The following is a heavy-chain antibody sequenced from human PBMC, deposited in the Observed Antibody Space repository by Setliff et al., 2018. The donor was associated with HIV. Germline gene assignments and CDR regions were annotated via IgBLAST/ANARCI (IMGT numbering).Heavy chain of an antibody. D-gene: IGHD1-1*01. CDR1: GGSISSGNYY. V-gene: IGHV4-61*02. CDR3: ARDWELDYFDY. J-gene: IGHJ4*02. Sequence: SETLSLTCTVSGGSISSGNYYWNWIRQPAGKGLEWIGRIYTSRRTNYNPSLKSRVTISVDKSKNQFSLKLSSVSAADTAVYYCARDWELDYFDYWGQGILVTVSS. CDR2: IYTSRRT.